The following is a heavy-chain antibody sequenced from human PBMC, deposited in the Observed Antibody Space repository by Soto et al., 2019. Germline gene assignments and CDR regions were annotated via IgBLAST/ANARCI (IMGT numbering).Heavy chain of an antibody. CDR2: IFFTGST. CDR1: GGSVSSGSYH. V-gene: IGHV4-61*01. Sequence: SETLSLTCTVSGGSVSSGSYHWSWIRQPPGKGLEWIGYIFFTGSTNYNPSLRSRVTISVDTSKNQFSLKLRSVTAADTAVYYCARDGHGMDVWGQGTAVTVSS. CDR3: ARDGHGMDV. J-gene: IGHJ6*02.